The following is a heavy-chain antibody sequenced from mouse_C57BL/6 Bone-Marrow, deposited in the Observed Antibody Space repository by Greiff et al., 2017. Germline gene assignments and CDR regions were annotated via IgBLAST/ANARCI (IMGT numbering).Heavy chain of an antibody. CDR2: IYPGDGDT. Sequence: QVQLQQSGAELVKPGASVKISCKASGYAFSSYWMNWVKQRPGKGLEWIGQIYPGDGDTNYNGKFKGKATLTADKSSSTAYMQLSSLTSEDSAVYFCARGLLPNYFDYWGQGTTLTVSS. D-gene: IGHD2-3*01. V-gene: IGHV1-80*01. CDR1: GYAFSSYW. J-gene: IGHJ2*01. CDR3: ARGLLPNYFDY.